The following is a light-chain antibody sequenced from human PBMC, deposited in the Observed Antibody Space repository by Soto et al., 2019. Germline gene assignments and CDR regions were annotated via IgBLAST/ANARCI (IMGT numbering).Light chain of an antibody. CDR1: QGVNNF. Sequence: EIVLTQSPATLSLSPGERATLSCRASQGVNNFLAWYQQKPGQAPRLLIYGASSRATGIPDRFSGSGSGTDFTLTISRLEPEDFAVYYCQQYDSSPKTFGQGTKVDI. V-gene: IGKV3-20*01. J-gene: IGKJ1*01. CDR2: GAS. CDR3: QQYDSSPKT.